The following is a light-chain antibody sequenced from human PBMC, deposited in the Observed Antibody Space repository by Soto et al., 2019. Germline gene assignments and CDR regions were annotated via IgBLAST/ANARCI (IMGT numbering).Light chain of an antibody. CDR1: SSDVGAYNS. V-gene: IGLV2-11*01. CDR2: AVS. J-gene: IGLJ2*01. Sequence: QSALTQPRSVSGSPGQSVTISCTGTSSDVGAYNSVSWYQQYPGKAPKVMIYAVSERPSGVPDRFSGSKSDNTAALTISGLQAEDEADYYCCSFAGSDTLIFGGGTKLTVL. CDR3: CSFAGSDTLI.